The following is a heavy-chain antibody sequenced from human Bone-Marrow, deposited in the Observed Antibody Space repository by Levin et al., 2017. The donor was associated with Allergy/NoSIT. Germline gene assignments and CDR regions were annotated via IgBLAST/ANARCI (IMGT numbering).Heavy chain of an antibody. V-gene: IGHV4-61*01. CDR3: ATTKRSIAVAGTGYYDYGMDG. CDR2: IYYSGST. D-gene: IGHD6-19*01. Sequence: SETLSLTCTVSGGSVSSGSYYWSWIRQPPGKGLEWIGYIYYSGSTNYNPSLKSRVTISVDTSKNQFSLKLSSVTAADTAVYYCATTKRSIAVAGTGYYDYGMDGWGQGTTVTVSS. J-gene: IGHJ6*02. CDR1: GGSVSSGSYY.